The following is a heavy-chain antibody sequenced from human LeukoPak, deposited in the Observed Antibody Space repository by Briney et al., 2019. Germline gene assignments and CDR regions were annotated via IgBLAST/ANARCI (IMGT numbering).Heavy chain of an antibody. CDR1: WFDFRICA. Sequence: GGSLRLSCAASWFDFRICAMTWVRQPPGRGLEWVASIGGPTETFYADSVKARFTVSRDNSQDTLFLQLNSLTAEDTAIYYCAKDATPGNTIWDYFAYWGQGALVTVSS. CDR3: AKDATPGNTIWDYFAY. J-gene: IGHJ4*02. CDR2: IGGPTET. D-gene: IGHD5-24*01. V-gene: IGHV3-23*01.